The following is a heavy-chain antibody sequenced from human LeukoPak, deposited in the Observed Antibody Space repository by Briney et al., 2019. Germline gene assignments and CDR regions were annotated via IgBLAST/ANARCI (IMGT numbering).Heavy chain of an antibody. Sequence: GGSLRLSCAASGFTFSNAWMSWVRQAPGKGLEWIGRIRSKTDGGTTDYAAPVKDRFAISRDDSKNTLFLQINSLKTEDTAVYYCTTYVAVAGTRHFDSWGQGALVTVSS. CDR1: GFTFSNAW. J-gene: IGHJ4*02. D-gene: IGHD6-19*01. V-gene: IGHV3-15*01. CDR3: TTYVAVAGTRHFDS. CDR2: IRSKTDGGTT.